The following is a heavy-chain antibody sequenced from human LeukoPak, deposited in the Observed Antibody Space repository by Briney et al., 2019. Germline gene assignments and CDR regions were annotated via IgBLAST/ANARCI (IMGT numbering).Heavy chain of an antibody. CDR3: ARPGDYAKGYDY. D-gene: IGHD4-17*01. Sequence: ASVKVSCKASGYTFIGYYMHWVRQAPGQGLEWMGWINPNSGGTNYAQKFQGRVTMTRDTSISTAYMELSRLRSDDTAVYYCARPGDYAKGYDYWGQGTLVTVSS. CDR2: INPNSGGT. V-gene: IGHV1-2*02. CDR1: GYTFIGYY. J-gene: IGHJ4*02.